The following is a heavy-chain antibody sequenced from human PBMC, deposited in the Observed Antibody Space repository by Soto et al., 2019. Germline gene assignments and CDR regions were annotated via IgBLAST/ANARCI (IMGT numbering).Heavy chain of an antibody. CDR1: GGSFSGYD. CDR3: ARRFRSPAYFFNGYYTGGHYGMDV. J-gene: IGHJ6*02. V-gene: IGHV4-34*01. D-gene: IGHD3-3*01. Sequence: PSHTLSLTCAVYGGSFSGYDWSWIRQPPGKGLEWIREINHSASTNYNPALKSRVTISVDTAKNQFYLKLSCVTAADTAVYYCARRFRSPAYFFNGYYTGGHYGMDVWGQGATVPAP. CDR2: INHSAST.